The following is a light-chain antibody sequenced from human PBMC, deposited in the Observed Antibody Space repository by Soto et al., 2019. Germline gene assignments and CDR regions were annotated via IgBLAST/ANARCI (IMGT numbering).Light chain of an antibody. Sequence: EIVLTQSPVTLSLSPGERATLSCRASQSVSSYLVWYQQKPGQAPRLLIYDASNRATGIPARFSGSGSGTAFTLTISSLEPEDFAVYYCQQHSNWQITFGGGTKVQIK. J-gene: IGKJ4*01. CDR3: QQHSNWQIT. CDR1: QSVSSY. V-gene: IGKV3-11*01. CDR2: DAS.